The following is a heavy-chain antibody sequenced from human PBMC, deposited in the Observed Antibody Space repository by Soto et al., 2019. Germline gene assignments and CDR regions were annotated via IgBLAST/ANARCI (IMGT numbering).Heavy chain of an antibody. CDR2: INPNDGST. V-gene: IGHV1-46*01. Sequence: ASVKVSCKASGYTFTSYYMHWVRQATGQGHEWMGIINPNDGSTSYAQKFQGRVTMTTDTSTSSASMELRSLRSDDTAVYYCARGWFGDFVYYFDYWGQGTLVTVSS. CDR1: GYTFTSYY. D-gene: IGHD3-10*01. J-gene: IGHJ4*02. CDR3: ARGWFGDFVYYFDY.